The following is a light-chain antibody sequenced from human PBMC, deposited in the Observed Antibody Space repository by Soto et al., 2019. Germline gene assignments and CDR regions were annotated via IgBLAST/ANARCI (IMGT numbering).Light chain of an antibody. J-gene: IGKJ3*01. CDR1: QSISGW. CDR2: DAS. CDR3: QQYNGYS. V-gene: IGKV1-5*01. Sequence: DIQMTQSPSTLSASVGDRVTITCRASQSISGWLAWYQQKPGKAPNLLIYDASSLQSGVPPRFSGSGSGTEFTLTISSLQPDDFATYYCQQYNGYSFGPGTKVDIK.